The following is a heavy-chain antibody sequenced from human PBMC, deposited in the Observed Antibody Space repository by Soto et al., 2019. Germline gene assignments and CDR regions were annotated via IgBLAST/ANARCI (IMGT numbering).Heavy chain of an antibody. V-gene: IGHV4-31*03. CDR1: GGSISSGGYY. J-gene: IGHJ2*01. Sequence: QVQLQESGPGLVKPSQTLSLTCTVSGGSISSGGYYWSWIRQHPGKGLEWIGYIYYSGSTYYTPSLKSRVTISVDPSKTQFSLKLSSVTAADTAVYYCARVEVGATRLWYFDLWGRGTLVTVSS. CDR2: IYYSGST. D-gene: IGHD1-26*01. CDR3: ARVEVGATRLWYFDL.